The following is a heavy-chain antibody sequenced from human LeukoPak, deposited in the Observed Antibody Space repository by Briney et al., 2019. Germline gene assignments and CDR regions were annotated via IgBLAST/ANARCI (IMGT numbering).Heavy chain of an antibody. D-gene: IGHD6-13*01. Sequence: SETLSLTCTVSGGSISSYYWSWIRQPPGKGLEWIGYIYYSGSTNYNPSLKSRVTISVDTPKNQFSLKLSSVTAADTAVYYCASSARKYSSSWSLDYWGQGTLVTVSS. CDR3: ASSARKYSSSWSLDY. CDR1: GGSISSYY. CDR2: IYYSGST. J-gene: IGHJ4*02. V-gene: IGHV4-59*08.